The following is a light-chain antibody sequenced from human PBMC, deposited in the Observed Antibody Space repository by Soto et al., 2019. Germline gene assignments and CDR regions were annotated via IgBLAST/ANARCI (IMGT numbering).Light chain of an antibody. CDR3: QQLTNCPFT. CDR2: DAS. Sequence: IQLTQSPSSLSASVGDRVTITCRASQGINKFLACYQQRPGNAPQLLVYDASTLQSGVPSRCSGSGSGTDFTLTISSLQPEDFATYYCQQLTNCPFTFGQGTKLDIK. V-gene: IGKV1-9*01. CDR1: QGINKF. J-gene: IGKJ2*01.